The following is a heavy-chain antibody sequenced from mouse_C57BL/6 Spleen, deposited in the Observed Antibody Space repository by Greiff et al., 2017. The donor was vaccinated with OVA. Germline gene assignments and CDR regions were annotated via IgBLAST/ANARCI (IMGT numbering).Heavy chain of an antibody. J-gene: IGHJ2*01. V-gene: IGHV1-26*01. Sequence: EVQLQQSGPELVKPGASVKISCKASGYTFTDYYMNWVKQSHGKSLEWIGDINPNNGGTSYNQKFKGKATLTVDKSSSTAYMELRSLTSEDSAVYYCARGYYDLDYWGQGTTLTVSS. D-gene: IGHD2-4*01. CDR1: GYTFTDYY. CDR3: ARGYYDLDY. CDR2: INPNNGGT.